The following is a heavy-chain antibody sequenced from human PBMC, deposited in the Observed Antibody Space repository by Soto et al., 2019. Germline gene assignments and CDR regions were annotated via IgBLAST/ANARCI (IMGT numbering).Heavy chain of an antibody. D-gene: IGHD6-19*01. J-gene: IGHJ2*01. CDR3: ARVRSSGWDWYFDL. Sequence: QVQLQESGPGLVKPSETLSLTCTVSGGSISSYYWSWIRQPPGKGLEWIGYIYYSGSTNYNPSLKSRVTIAVDPSKSLSNRKLSSVTATDTAVYYCARVRSSGWDWYFDLWGRGTLVTVSS. CDR2: IYYSGST. CDR1: GGSISSYY. V-gene: IGHV4-59*01.